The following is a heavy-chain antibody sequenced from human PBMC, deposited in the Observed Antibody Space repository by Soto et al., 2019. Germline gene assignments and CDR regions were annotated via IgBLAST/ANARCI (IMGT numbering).Heavy chain of an antibody. V-gene: IGHV6-1*01. Sequence: SQTLSLTCAISGDSVSSNHATWDWIRQSPSRGLEWLGRTYYRSKWYYDYALSVKSRITINPDTSNNQLSLQLNSVTPDDTAVYYCTRGAPLQPLGVWFDPWGQGTLVTVSS. CDR3: TRGAPLQPLGVWFDP. CDR1: GDSVSSNHAT. D-gene: IGHD3-10*01. CDR2: TYYRSKWYY. J-gene: IGHJ5*02.